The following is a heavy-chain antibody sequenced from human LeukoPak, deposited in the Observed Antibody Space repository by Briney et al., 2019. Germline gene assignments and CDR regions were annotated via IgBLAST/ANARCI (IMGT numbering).Heavy chain of an antibody. Sequence: QPGVSLRLSCAASGFTFSSYAMSWVRQVPGKGLEWVSAISGSGDTTYYADSVKGRFTISRDNSKNTLYLQMNSLRAEDTAVYYCNSRGMTLGGSPDAFDIWGQGTMVTVSS. CDR1: GFTFSSYA. CDR2: ISGSGDTT. J-gene: IGHJ3*02. D-gene: IGHD3-16*01. V-gene: IGHV3-23*01. CDR3: NSRGMTLGGSPDAFDI.